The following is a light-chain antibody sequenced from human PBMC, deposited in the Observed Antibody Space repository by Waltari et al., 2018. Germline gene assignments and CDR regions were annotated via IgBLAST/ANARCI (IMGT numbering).Light chain of an antibody. V-gene: IGKV3-11*01. Sequence: IVVTQSPAALSLSPGERATLSCRASQTISTYLAWYQQKPGQAPRLLIYDASKRAPAIPVRFSGSGYGTDFTLTINSLEPEDFEVYYCQQRFTWPPFTFGGGTKIEIK. CDR3: QQRFTWPPFT. CDR2: DAS. J-gene: IGKJ4*01. CDR1: QTISTY.